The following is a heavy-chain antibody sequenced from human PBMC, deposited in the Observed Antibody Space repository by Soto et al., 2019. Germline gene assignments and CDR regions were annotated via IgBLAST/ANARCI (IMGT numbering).Heavy chain of an antibody. Sequence: QVQLQESGPGLVKPSQTLSLTCTVSGGSISSGGYYWSWIRQHPGKGLEWIGYIYYSGSTYYNPSLKTRVTISVDTSKNQFPLKLSSVTAADTAVYYCARSSDPVLMVPKGGYFDYWGQGTLVTVSS. D-gene: IGHD2-8*01. J-gene: IGHJ4*02. CDR2: IYYSGST. V-gene: IGHV4-31*03. CDR3: ARSSDPVLMVPKGGYFDY. CDR1: GGSISSGGYY.